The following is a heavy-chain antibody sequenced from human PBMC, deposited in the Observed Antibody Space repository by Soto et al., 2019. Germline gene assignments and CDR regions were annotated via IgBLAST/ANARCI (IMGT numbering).Heavy chain of an antibody. D-gene: IGHD3-10*01. J-gene: IGHJ2*01. CDR1: GYTFSDYG. Sequence: ASVKVSCKASGYTFSDYGITWVRQAPGQGLEWMGWISISSGNTHFEESLQGRVTMTSDKTSTAYMELWRLRSDDSAMYYCARSYNYGSYWYLDLWGRGTLVTVYS. V-gene: IGHV1-18*04. CDR2: ISISSGNT. CDR3: ARSYNYGSYWYLDL.